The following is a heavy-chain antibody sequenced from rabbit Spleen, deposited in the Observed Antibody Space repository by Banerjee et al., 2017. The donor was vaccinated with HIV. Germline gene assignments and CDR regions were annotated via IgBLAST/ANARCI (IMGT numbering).Heavy chain of an antibody. CDR1: GFTISSSYW. Sequence: QEQLVESGGGLVKPGASLTLTCRGSGFTISSSYWICWVRQAPGKGLEWIACIDVSKSGNTYYVSWAKGRFTISRTSSTTVTLRMTSLTAADRATYFCARDLVAAIGWNFNLWGPGTLVTVS. CDR3: ARDLVAAIGWNFNL. D-gene: IGHD5-1*01. J-gene: IGHJ4*01. V-gene: IGHV1S45*01. CDR2: IDVSKSGNT.